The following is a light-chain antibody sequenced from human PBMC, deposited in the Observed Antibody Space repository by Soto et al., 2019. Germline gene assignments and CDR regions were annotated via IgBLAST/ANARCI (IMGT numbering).Light chain of an antibody. CDR2: DAS. J-gene: IGKJ5*01. CDR3: QEYKSYPVS. Sequence: DIQVTQSPATLSAFVGDRVTISCRARQSIGTWLAWYQQKPGKAPKLLIYDASTLESGVPSRFSGSGSGTEFTLTISSLQPEDVATYYCQEYKSYPVSFGQGTRLDI. V-gene: IGKV1-5*01. CDR1: QSIGTW.